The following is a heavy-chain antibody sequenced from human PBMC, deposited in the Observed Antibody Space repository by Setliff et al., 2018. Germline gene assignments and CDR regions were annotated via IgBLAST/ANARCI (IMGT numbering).Heavy chain of an antibody. J-gene: IGHJ4*02. CDR3: TRARDRSGYWDFDY. Sequence: ASVKVSCKASGETFTRYSIHWVRQAPGQRLEWIGYMDTGTGKKEYSQKFRDRVTIIRDTSATTAYVELHSLRSDDTAVYYCTRARDRSGYWDFDYWGQGTLVTVSS. CDR1: GETFTRYS. D-gene: IGHD3-3*01. V-gene: IGHV1-3*04. CDR2: MDTGTGKK.